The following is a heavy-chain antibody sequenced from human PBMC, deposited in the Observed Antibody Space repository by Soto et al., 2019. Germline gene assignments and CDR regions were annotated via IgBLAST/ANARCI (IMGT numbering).Heavy chain of an antibody. CDR2: INHSGST. J-gene: IGHJ6*02. CDR1: GGSFSGYY. D-gene: IGHD5-18*01. CDR3: ARGGYSYGLGGYYYYYYGMDV. V-gene: IGHV4-34*01. Sequence: QVQLQQWGAGLLKPSETLSLTCAVYGGSFSGYYWSWIRQPPGKGLEWIGEINHSGSTNYNPSLKSRGTISVDTSKNQLSLKLSSVTAADTAVYYCARGGYSYGLGGYYYYYYGMDVWGQGTTVTVSS.